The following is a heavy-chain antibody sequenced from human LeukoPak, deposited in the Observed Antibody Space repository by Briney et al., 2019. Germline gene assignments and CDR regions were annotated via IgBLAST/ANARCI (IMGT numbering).Heavy chain of an antibody. D-gene: IGHD6-13*01. CDR3: AREGSGSSWYYTAYYFDY. CDR2: IYCSGST. V-gene: IGHV4-61*01. Sequence: SETLCLTCTVSGGSVSSGSYYWSWIRQPPGKGLEWIGYIYCSGSTNYNPSLKSRVTISVDTSKNQFSLKLSSVTAADTAVYYCAREGSGSSWYYTAYYFDYWGQGTLVTVSS. J-gene: IGHJ4*02. CDR1: GGSVSSGSYY.